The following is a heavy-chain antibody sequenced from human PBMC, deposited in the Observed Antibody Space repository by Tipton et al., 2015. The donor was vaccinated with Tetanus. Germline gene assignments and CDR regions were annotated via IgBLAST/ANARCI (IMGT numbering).Heavy chain of an antibody. J-gene: IGHJ4*02. CDR2: IFHSGTA. V-gene: IGHV4-4*01. D-gene: IGHD6-19*01. CDR1: GGSIINTTW. CDR3: AKSDGARTSGWYPSLYFDF. Sequence: TLSLTCTVSGGSIINTTWLTWVRQPPGKGLEWLGDIFHSGTAYYSPSLTSRLPISLDKSNNHLSLKMTSITAADTAVYFCAKSDGARTSGWYPSLYFDFWGQGTLVTVSS.